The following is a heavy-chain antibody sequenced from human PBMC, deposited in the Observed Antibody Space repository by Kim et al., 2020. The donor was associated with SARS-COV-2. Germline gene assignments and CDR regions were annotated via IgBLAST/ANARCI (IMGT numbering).Heavy chain of an antibody. CDR2: ISWNSGST. CDR3: PKAGAGTFYVMDV. CDR1: GFTFDDYA. V-gene: IGHV3-9*01. D-gene: IGHD6-19*01. J-gene: IGHJ6*02. Sequence: GGSLRLSCAASGFTFDDYAMHWVRQAPGKGLEWVSRISWNSGSTDYGDSVKGRFTISRDNANNSLYLQMNSLRPEDTALYYCPKAGAGTFYVMDVWGQGT.